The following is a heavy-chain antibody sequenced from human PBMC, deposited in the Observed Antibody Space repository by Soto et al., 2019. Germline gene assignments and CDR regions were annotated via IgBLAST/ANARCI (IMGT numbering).Heavy chain of an antibody. CDR3: AKDIREYSSGWTYFDY. CDR1: GFTFHDYA. J-gene: IGHJ4*01. D-gene: IGHD6-19*01. Sequence: GGSLRLSCAASGFTFHDYAMHWVRQGQGKGLEWVSGITWNSGSIDYADSVKGRFAISRDNAKNSLYLQMNSLRPEDTALYYCAKDIREYSSGWTYFDYWGHGTLVTVSS. CDR2: ITWNSGSI. V-gene: IGHV3-9*01.